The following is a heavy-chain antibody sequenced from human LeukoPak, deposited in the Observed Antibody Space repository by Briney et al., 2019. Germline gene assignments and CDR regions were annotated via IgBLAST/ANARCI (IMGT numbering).Heavy chain of an antibody. V-gene: IGHV1-18*01. CDR2: ISAYNGNT. CDR1: GYTFTSYG. CDR3: VRDLGIDTSMIFFDY. Sequence: ASVKVSCKASGYTFTSYGISWVRQAPGQGLEWMGWISAYNGNTNYVQKFQGRVTMTTDISTSTAYMELRSLRSDDTAVFYCVRDLGIDTSMIFFDYWGQGTRVTASS. J-gene: IGHJ4*02. D-gene: IGHD5-18*01.